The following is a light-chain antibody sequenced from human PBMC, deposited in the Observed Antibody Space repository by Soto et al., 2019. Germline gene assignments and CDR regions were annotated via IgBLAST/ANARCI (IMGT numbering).Light chain of an antibody. CDR1: SSDVGTYKY. Sequence: QSALTQPRSVSGSPGQSVTISCTGSSSDVGTYKYVSWYQQHPGKAPKLMIYDVSQRPSGVPDRFSGSKSGNTASLTISGLQAEDESDYYCFSYAGRYSSVFGGGTKVTVL. CDR2: DVS. J-gene: IGLJ2*01. V-gene: IGLV2-11*01. CDR3: FSYAGRYSSV.